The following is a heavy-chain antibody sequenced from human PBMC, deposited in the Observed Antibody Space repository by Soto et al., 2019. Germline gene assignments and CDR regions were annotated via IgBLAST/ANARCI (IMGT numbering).Heavy chain of an antibody. CDR1: GFTFSSYG. D-gene: IGHD2-15*01. J-gene: IGHJ4*02. CDR3: AKDQDPRHLRWFRPSY. CDR2: ISYDGSNK. Sequence: QVQLVESGGGVVQPGRSLRLSCAASGFTFSSYGMHWVRQAPGKGLEWVAVISYDGSNKYYADSVKGRFTISRDNSKNTLYLQMNSLRAEETAVYYCAKDQDPRHLRWFRPSYWGQGTLVTVSS. V-gene: IGHV3-30*18.